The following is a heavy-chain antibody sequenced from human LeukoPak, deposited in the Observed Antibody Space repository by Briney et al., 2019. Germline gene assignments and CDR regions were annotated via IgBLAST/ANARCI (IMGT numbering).Heavy chain of an antibody. CDR1: GYSFTRKW. CDR3: ARLPESTFYDYFDY. Sequence: GESLKISCKGSGYSFTRKWIGWVRQMPGKGLEWMAFIFPGDSDTRYSPSFQGQVTISADKSISTAYLQWSSLKASDTAMYYCARLPESTFYDYFDYWGQGTLVTVSS. J-gene: IGHJ4*02. CDR2: IFPGDSDT. D-gene: IGHD3-16*01. V-gene: IGHV5-51*01.